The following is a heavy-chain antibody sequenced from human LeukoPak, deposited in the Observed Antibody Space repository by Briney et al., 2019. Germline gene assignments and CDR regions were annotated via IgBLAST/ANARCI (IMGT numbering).Heavy chain of an antibody. V-gene: IGHV4-59*01. Sequence: SETLSLTYTVSGGSISTYYWNWIRQPPGKGLEWIGYISNSGITTYNPSLKSRVTISVDSYKSQFSLKLNSVTAADTAVYYCARSGGYSSSWSLWGQGTLVTVSS. D-gene: IGHD6-13*01. J-gene: IGHJ4*02. CDR1: GGSISTYY. CDR2: ISNSGIT. CDR3: ARSGGYSSSWSL.